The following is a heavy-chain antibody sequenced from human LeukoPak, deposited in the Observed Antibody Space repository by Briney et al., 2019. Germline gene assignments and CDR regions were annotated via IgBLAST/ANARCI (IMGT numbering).Heavy chain of an antibody. CDR2: IYYSGST. J-gene: IGHJ4*02. Sequence: SETLSLTCTVSGGSISSYYWSLIRQPPGKGLEWIGYIYYSGSTNYNPSLKSRVTISVDTSKNQFSLKLSSVTAADTAVYYCARLRDNYDFWSGYYGGYFDYWGQGTLVTVSS. CDR3: ARLRDNYDFWSGYYGGYFDY. D-gene: IGHD3-3*01. CDR1: GGSISSYY. V-gene: IGHV4-59*08.